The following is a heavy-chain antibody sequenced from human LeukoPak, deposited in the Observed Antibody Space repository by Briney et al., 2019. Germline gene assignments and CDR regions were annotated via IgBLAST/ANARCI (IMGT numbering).Heavy chain of an antibody. D-gene: IGHD6-19*01. CDR3: ARAVAGFFDY. CDR1: RFNFSSYG. Sequence: GGSLRLSCAASRFNFSSYGMHWVRQAPGKGLEWVAFIRYDGSNKYYADSVKGRFTISRDNAKNSLYLQMHNLRAEDTAFYYCARAVAGFFDYWSQGTLVTVSS. V-gene: IGHV3-30*02. J-gene: IGHJ4*02. CDR2: IRYDGSNK.